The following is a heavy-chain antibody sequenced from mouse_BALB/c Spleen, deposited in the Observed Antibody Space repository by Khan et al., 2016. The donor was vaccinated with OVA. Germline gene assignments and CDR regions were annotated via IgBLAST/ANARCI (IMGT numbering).Heavy chain of an antibody. CDR3: AGGGAAYYRNGGGGLDY. CDR1: GYTFTTAG. V-gene: IGHV9-4*02. CDR2: INTHSGVP. J-gene: IGHJ4*01. D-gene: IGHD2-14*01. Sequence: QIQLVQSGPELKKPGETVRISCKASGYTFTTAGMQWVQKMPGKGLKWIGWINTHSGVPKYAEDFKGRFAFSLETSASTVYLQITNLKNEDTATYFWAGGGAAYYRNGGGGLDYWGQGTLVTGPS.